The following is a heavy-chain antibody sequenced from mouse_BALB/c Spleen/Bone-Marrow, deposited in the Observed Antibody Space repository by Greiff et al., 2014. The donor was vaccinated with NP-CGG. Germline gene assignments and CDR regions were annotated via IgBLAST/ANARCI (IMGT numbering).Heavy chain of an antibody. CDR2: INPSNGGT. CDR1: GYTFTSYY. CDR3: TRSDGYYVPHWYFDV. Sequence: VQVVESGAELVKPGASVKLSCKASGYTFTSYYTYWVKQRPGQGLEWIGEINPSNGGTNFNEKFKSKATLTVDKSSSTAYMQLSSLTSEDSAVYYCTRSDGYYVPHWYFDVWAQGPRSPSPQ. D-gene: IGHD2-3*01. J-gene: IGHJ1*01. V-gene: IGHV1S81*02.